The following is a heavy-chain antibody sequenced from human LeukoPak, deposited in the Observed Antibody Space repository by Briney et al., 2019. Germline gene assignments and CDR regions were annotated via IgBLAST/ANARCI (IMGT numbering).Heavy chain of an antibody. V-gene: IGHV1-2*02. D-gene: IGHD3-10*01. CDR2: INPNSGGT. J-gene: IGHJ4*02. Sequence: ASVKVSCKASGYTFTGYYIHWVRQAPGQGLEWMGWINPNSGGTNYAQKFQGRVTMTRDTSISTAYMELSRLRSDDTAVYYCARDSNYYGSGSYPADYWGQGTLVTVSS. CDR3: ARDSNYYGSGSYPADY. CDR1: GYTFTGYY.